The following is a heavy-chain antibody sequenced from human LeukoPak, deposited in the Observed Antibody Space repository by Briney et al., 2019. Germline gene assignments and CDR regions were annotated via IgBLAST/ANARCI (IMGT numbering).Heavy chain of an antibody. V-gene: IGHV3-33*06. CDR2: IWYDGKNK. CDR1: GFTFSSYG. D-gene: IGHD3-10*01. CDR3: AKDMVRGVSYYYYMDV. Sequence: GGSLLLSCAASGFTFSSYGMQGGRQPPGKGGEGGAVIWYDGKNKYYEDSVKGRFTISRDNSKKMLSLQMNNLRAEDTAVYYCAKDMVRGVSYYYYMDVWGKGTTVTVSS. J-gene: IGHJ6*03.